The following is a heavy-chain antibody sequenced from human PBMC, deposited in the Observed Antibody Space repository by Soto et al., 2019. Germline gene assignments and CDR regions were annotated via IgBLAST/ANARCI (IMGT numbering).Heavy chain of an antibody. D-gene: IGHD5-18*01. Sequence: PGGSLRLSCAASGFTFSSYAMSWVRQAPGKGLEWVSAVGTGGTAYYADSVKGRFTISRDNSKNTLYLQMNSLRAEDTAVYYCAREAFGYSYVIWGQGTLVTVSS. CDR3: AREAFGYSYVI. CDR2: VGTGGTA. J-gene: IGHJ4*02. CDR1: GFTFSSYA. V-gene: IGHV3-23*01.